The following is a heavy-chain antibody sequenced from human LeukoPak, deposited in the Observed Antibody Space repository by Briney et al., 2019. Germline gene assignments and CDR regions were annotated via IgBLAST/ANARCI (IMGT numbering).Heavy chain of an antibody. CDR3: ARERASNNHDNWFDP. Sequence: PSETLSLTCAVYGASFNDYYWSWIRHSPTKGLEWIGEVNHSRSAKYNPSLKSRVTISADKSKNQFFLRLSPVAAADSGVYYCARERASNNHDNWFDPWGQGTLVTVSS. CDR2: VNHSRSA. J-gene: IGHJ5*02. CDR1: GASFNDYY. V-gene: IGHV4-34*01.